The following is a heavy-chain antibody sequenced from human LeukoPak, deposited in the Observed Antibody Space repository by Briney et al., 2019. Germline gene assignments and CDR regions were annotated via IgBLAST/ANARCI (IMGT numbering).Heavy chain of an antibody. CDR2: ISGSGGST. Sequence: PGGSLRLSCAASGFTFSSYAMSWVRQAPGKGLEWVSAISGSGGSTYYADSVKGRFTISRDNSKNTLYLQINSLRAEDTAVYYCAKDRGGSYYYDTLNDAFDIWGQGTMVTVSS. V-gene: IGHV3-23*01. CDR3: AKDRGGSYYYDTLNDAFDI. CDR1: GFTFSSYA. J-gene: IGHJ3*02. D-gene: IGHD1-26*01.